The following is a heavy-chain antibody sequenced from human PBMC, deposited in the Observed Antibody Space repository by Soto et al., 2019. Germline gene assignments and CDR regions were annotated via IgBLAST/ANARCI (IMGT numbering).Heavy chain of an antibody. CDR2: ISSSSGST. V-gene: IGHV3-11*06. D-gene: IGHD5-12*01. CDR1: GFTFSDYY. CDR3: ARDRGGYDRLYYYHGMDV. J-gene: IGHJ6*02. Sequence: GGSLRLSCAASGFTFSDYYMSWIRQAPGKGLEYISYISSSSGSTSYADSVKGRFTISRDNAKNSLYLQMSSLRAEDTAVYYCARDRGGYDRLYYYHGMDVWGQGTTVTVSS.